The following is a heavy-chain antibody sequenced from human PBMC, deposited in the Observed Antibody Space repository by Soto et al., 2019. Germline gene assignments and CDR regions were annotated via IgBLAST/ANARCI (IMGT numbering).Heavy chain of an antibody. D-gene: IGHD1-1*01. CDR3: LGGTDY. Sequence: QVQLVESGGGVVQPGRSLRLSCAASGFTFSSYAMHWVRQAPGKGLEWVAVISYDGSNKYYADSVKGRFTISRDNSKNTLYLQMNSLRAEDTAVYYCLGGTDYWGQGTLVTVSS. J-gene: IGHJ4*02. V-gene: IGHV3-30*04. CDR2: ISYDGSNK. CDR1: GFTFSSYA.